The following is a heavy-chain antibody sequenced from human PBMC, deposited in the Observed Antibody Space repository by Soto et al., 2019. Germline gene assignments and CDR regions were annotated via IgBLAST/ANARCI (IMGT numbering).Heavy chain of an antibody. CDR2: IYYSGST. CDR3: ARTYYDSSGYYSVVDYYYGMDV. CDR1: GGSVSSGSYY. D-gene: IGHD3-22*01. Sequence: SETLSLTCTVSGGSVSSGSYYWSRIRQPPGKGLEWIGYIYYSGSTNYNPSLKSRVTISVDTSKNQFSLKLSSVTAADTAVYYCARTYYDSSGYYSVVDYYYGMDVWGQGTTVTVSS. J-gene: IGHJ6*02. V-gene: IGHV4-61*01.